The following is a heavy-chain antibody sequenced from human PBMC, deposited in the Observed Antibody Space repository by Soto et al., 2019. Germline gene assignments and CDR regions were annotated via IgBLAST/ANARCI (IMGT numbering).Heavy chain of an antibody. D-gene: IGHD1-1*01. V-gene: IGHV3-74*01. CDR2: INSDGSDT. J-gene: IGHJ5*02. CDR3: VRDSWSHGNFDP. Sequence: EVQLVESGGGLVQPGGSLRLSCAASGFMFSNYWMHWVRQDPEKGLVWVSRINSDGSDTTYADSVKGRFTISRDNTKNTLFLQMNSLRAEDTAVYFCVRDSWSHGNFDPWGQGTLVTVSS. CDR1: GFMFSNYW.